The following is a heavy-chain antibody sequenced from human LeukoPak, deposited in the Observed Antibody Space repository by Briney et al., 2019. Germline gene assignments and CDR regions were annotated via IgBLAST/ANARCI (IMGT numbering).Heavy chain of an antibody. J-gene: IGHJ4*02. Sequence: GGSLRLSCAASGFTFSSYAMSCFRQAPGKGLEWVSAISGSGGSTYYADSVKGRFTISRDNSKNTLYLQMNSLRAEDTAVYYCAKALPRGAVAAHYFDYWGQGTLVTVSS. V-gene: IGHV3-23*01. D-gene: IGHD6-19*01. CDR1: GFTFSSYA. CDR3: AKALPRGAVAAHYFDY. CDR2: ISGSGGST.